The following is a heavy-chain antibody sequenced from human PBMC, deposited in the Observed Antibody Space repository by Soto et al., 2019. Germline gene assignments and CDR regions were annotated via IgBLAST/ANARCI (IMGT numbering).Heavy chain of an antibody. V-gene: IGHV4-38-2*01. CDR1: GYSITSGYF. CDR3: ARGATTGGWNWFDP. CDR2: IYYSGST. J-gene: IGHJ5*02. D-gene: IGHD5-12*01. Sequence: LSLNCAVSGYSITSGYFWGWIRQPPGKGLEWIGSIYYSGSTYYNPSLKSRLNITVDTSRNQFSLKLTSVTAADNAVYYCARGATTGGWNWFDPWGQGTLVTVSS.